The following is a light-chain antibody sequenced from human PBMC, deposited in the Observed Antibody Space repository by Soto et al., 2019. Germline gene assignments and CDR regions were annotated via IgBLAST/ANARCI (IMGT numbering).Light chain of an antibody. J-gene: IGLJ1*01. Sequence: QSVLTQPASVSGSPGQSITISCTGTSSDVGDYNYVSWYQQHPGKVPKLMIYEVSNRPSGVSNRFSGSKSGNTAPLTISGLQAEDEADYYCSSYTSSSTYVFGTGTKVTVL. CDR3: SSYTSSSTYV. CDR2: EVS. V-gene: IGLV2-14*01. CDR1: SSDVGDYNY.